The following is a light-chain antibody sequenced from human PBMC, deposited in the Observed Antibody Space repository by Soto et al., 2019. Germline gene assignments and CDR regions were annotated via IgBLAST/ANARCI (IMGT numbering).Light chain of an antibody. CDR1: QSLSSSY. CDR3: QQYGSSPKT. CDR2: GAS. Sequence: ETVLTPSPGTLCLSPGERATLSCRASQSLSSSYLAWYQQKPGQAPRLLIYGASSRATGIPDRFSGSGSGTDFTLTISSLEPEDFALYYCQQYGSSPKTFGQRTKVDI. J-gene: IGKJ1*01. V-gene: IGKV3-20*01.